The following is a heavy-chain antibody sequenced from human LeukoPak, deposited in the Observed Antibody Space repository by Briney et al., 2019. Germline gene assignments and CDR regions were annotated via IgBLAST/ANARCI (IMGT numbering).Heavy chain of an antibody. V-gene: IGHV4-34*01. CDR2: INHSGST. CDR3: ARDQGGGYSGYDTAFDY. Sequence: PSETLSLTCAVYGGSFSGYYWSWIRQPPGKGLEWIGEINHSGSTNYNPSLKSRVTISVDTSKNQFSLKLSSVTAADTAVYYCARDQGGGYSGYDTAFDYWGQGTLVTVSS. CDR1: GGSFSGYY. J-gene: IGHJ4*02. D-gene: IGHD5-12*01.